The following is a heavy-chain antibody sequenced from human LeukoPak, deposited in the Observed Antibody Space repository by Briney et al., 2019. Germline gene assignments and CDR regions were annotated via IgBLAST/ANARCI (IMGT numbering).Heavy chain of an antibody. CDR1: GGSFSGYY. Sequence: SETLSLTCAVYGGSFSGYYWSWIRQPPGKGLEWIGEINHSGSTNYNPSLKSRVTISVDTSKNQFSLKLSSVTAADTAVYYCARRNDDFWSGYWYYFDCWGQGTLVTVSS. CDR3: ARRNDDFWSGYWYYFDC. D-gene: IGHD3-3*01. CDR2: INHSGST. J-gene: IGHJ4*02. V-gene: IGHV4-34*01.